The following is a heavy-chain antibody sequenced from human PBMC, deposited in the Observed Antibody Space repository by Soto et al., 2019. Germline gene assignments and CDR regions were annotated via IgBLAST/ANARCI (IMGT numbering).Heavy chain of an antibody. V-gene: IGHV4-30-4*01. Sequence: SETLSLTCTVSGGSISSGDYYWSWIRQPPGKGLEWIGYIYYSGSTYYNPSLKSRVTISVDTSKNQFSLKLSSVTAADTAVYYCARDRIYGSGSYYNVKYYYYGMDVWSQGTTVTV. D-gene: IGHD3-10*01. J-gene: IGHJ6*02. CDR1: GGSISSGDYY. CDR2: IYYSGST. CDR3: ARDRIYGSGSYYNVKYYYYGMDV.